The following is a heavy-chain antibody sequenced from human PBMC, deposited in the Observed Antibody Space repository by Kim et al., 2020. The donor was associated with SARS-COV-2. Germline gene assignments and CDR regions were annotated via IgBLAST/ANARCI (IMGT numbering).Heavy chain of an antibody. V-gene: IGHV3-66*01. D-gene: IGHD6-13*01. J-gene: IGHJ4*02. CDR2: IYSGGST. Sequence: GGSLRLSCAASGFTVSSNYMSWVRQAPGKGLEWVSVIYSGGSTYYADSVKGRFTISRDNSKNTLYLQMNSLRAEDTAVYYCARAGDSSSWYFHYWGQGTLVTVSS. CDR1: GFTVSSNY. CDR3: ARAGDSSSWYFHY.